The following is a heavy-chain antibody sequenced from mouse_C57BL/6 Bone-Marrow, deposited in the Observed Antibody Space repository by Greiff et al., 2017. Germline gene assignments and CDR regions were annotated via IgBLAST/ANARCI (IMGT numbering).Heavy chain of an antibody. V-gene: IGHV1-55*01. Sequence: VQLQQPGAELVKPGASVKMSCKASGYTFTSYWITWVKQRPGQGLEWIGDIYPGSGSTNYNEKFKSKATLTVDTSSSTAYMQRISLTSEDSAVYYCAGDYDGYDWYFDVWGTGTTVTVSS. CDR2: IYPGSGST. J-gene: IGHJ1*03. CDR1: GYTFTSYW. CDR3: AGDYDGYDWYFDV. D-gene: IGHD2-3*01.